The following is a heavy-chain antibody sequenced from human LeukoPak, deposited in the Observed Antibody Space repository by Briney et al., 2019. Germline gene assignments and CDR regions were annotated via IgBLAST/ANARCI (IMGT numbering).Heavy chain of an antibody. D-gene: IGHD4-17*01. CDR1: GYTFTSYY. J-gene: IGHJ4*02. CDR3: ARGDYGDVVDY. Sequence: GASVKVSCKASGYTFTSYYMHWVRQAPGQGLEWMGIINPSGGSTSYAQKFQGRVTMTRDTSTSTVYMELSSLRSEDTALCDSARGDYGDVVDYLVQGTMLTVSS. V-gene: IGHV1-46*03. CDR2: INPSGGST.